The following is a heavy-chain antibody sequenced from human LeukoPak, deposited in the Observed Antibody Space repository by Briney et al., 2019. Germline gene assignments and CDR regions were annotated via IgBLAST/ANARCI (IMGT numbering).Heavy chain of an antibody. CDR3: AKAANSYDRELYYYYYYYMDV. D-gene: IGHD5-18*01. V-gene: IGHV3-30*18. Sequence: GRSLRLSCAASGFTFSSYGMHWVRQAPGKGLEWVAVIWYGGSNKYYADSVKGRFTISRDNSKNTLYLQMNSLRAEDTAVYYCAKAANSYDRELYYYYYYYMDVWGKGTTVTVSS. CDR1: GFTFSSYG. J-gene: IGHJ6*03. CDR2: IWYGGSNK.